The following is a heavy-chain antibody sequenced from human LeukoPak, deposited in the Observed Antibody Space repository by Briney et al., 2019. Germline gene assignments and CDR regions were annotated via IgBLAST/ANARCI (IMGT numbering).Heavy chain of an antibody. D-gene: IGHD3-9*01. CDR2: ISAYSGNT. Sequence: GASVKVSCKASGYTFTSYGISWVRQAPGQGLEWMGWISAYSGNTNYAQKLQGRVTMTTDTSTSTAYMELRSLRSDDTAVYYCARLEGVAKYYDILTGYDYWGQGTLVTVSS. CDR1: GYTFTSYG. J-gene: IGHJ4*02. CDR3: ARLEGVAKYYDILTGYDY. V-gene: IGHV1-18*01.